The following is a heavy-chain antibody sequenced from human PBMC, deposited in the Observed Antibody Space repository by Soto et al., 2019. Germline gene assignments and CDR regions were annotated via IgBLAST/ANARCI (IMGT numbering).Heavy chain of an antibody. CDR2: TYSGGST. CDR1: GFTVSGNY. CDR3: ARLLLWFGEPFEF. D-gene: IGHD3-10*01. V-gene: IGHV3-66*01. Sequence: GGSLRLSCTASGFTVSGNYMNWVRQAPGKGLEWVSVTYSGGSTQFADSVKGRFTISRDSSKNTLYLQINNLRPEDTAVYYCARLLLWFGEPFEFWGQGTMVTVSS. J-gene: IGHJ4*02.